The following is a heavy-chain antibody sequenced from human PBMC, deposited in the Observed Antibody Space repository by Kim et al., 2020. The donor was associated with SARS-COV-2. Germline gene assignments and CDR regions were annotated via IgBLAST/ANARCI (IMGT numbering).Heavy chain of an antibody. CDR1: GYTFTGYY. J-gene: IGHJ4*02. V-gene: IGHV1-2*02. CDR2: INPNSGGT. D-gene: IGHD6-13*01. CDR3: ARDWTHSSSWYQGRDY. Sequence: ASVKVSCKASGYTFTGYYMHWVRQAPGQGLEWMGWINPNSGGTNYAQKFQGRVTMTRDTSISTAYMELSRLRSDDTAVYYCARDWTHSSSWYQGRDYWGQGTLVTVSS.